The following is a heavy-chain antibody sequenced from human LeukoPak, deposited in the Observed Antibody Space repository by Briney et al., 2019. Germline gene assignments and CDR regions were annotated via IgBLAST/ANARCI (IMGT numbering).Heavy chain of an antibody. CDR2: IYYSGST. Sequence: SENLSLTCTVSSGSISKYYWSWIRQSPGKGLEWIGYIYYSGSTTYNPSLKSRVTMSVDMSKNQLSLKLSSVTAADTAVYYCARRFPWYFDLWGRGTLVTVSS. CDR1: SGSISKYY. CDR3: ARRFPWYFDL. J-gene: IGHJ2*01. V-gene: IGHV4-59*12.